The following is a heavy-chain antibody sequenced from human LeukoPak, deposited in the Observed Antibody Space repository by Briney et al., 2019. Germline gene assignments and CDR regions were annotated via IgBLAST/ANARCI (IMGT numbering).Heavy chain of an antibody. CDR1: GYTFTSYG. J-gene: IGHJ4*02. CDR2: ISAYNGNT. V-gene: IGHV1-18*01. CDR3: ARDVYSSSSLLIDY. D-gene: IGHD6-13*01. Sequence: ASVKVSCKASGYTFTSYGISWVRQAPGQGLEWMGWISAYNGNTNYAQKLQGRVTMTTDTSTSTAYMELRSLRSDDTAVYYCARDVYSSSSLLIDYWGQGTLVTVSS.